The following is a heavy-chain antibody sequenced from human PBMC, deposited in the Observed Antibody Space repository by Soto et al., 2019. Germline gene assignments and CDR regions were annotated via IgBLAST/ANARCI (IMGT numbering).Heavy chain of an antibody. Sequence: ASVKVSCNASGYTFTGYYMHWVRHAPGQGLEWMGWINPHSGGTNYAQKSQGRVTMTRDTSISTAYMELSTLRCDDTAMYYCARGYYYGWGSYYILSGRWPRRFDPWGQGTLVTVSS. CDR2: INPHSGGT. J-gene: IGHJ5*02. D-gene: IGHD3-10*01. V-gene: IGHV1-2*02. CDR1: GYTFTGYY. CDR3: ARGYYYGWGSYYILSGRWPRRFDP.